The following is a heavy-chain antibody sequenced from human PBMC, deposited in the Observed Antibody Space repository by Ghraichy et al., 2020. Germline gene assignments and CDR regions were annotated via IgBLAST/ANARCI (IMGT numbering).Heavy chain of an antibody. V-gene: IGHV3-30*18. D-gene: IGHD3-22*01. Sequence: GGSLRLSCAASGLTLGTYGMHWVRQAPGKGLEWVAVISYDGSNKYYADSVKGRFTISRDDSKNTLYLRMNSLRAEDTAVYYCAKAYYEFSGYYYYGMDVWGQGTTVTVSS. J-gene: IGHJ6*02. CDR2: ISYDGSNK. CDR1: GLTLGTYG. CDR3: AKAYYEFSGYYYYGMDV.